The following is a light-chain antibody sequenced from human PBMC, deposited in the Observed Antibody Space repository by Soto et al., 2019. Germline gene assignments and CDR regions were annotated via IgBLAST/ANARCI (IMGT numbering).Light chain of an antibody. CDR1: SSDVGGYNY. J-gene: IGLJ1*01. CDR3: SSYTSSTTDV. CDR2: DVN. V-gene: IGLV2-14*01. Sequence: QSVLTQPASVSGSPGQSITISCTGTSSDVGGYNYVSWYQQHPGKAPKLILYDVNNRPSGVSDRFSGFKSGNTASLTISGLQVEDEADYYCSSYTSSTTDVFGTGTKV.